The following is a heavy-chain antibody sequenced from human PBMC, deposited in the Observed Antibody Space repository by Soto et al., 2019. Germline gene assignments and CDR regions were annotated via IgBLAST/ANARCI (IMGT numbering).Heavy chain of an antibody. CDR2: ITSGGGKT. Sequence: ESGGGLVQPGGSLRLACAASGFSFSDYAMSWVRQAPGRGLEWVAPITSGGGKTFDADAVKGRFTISRDNSKSTLNLEMQSLRGDDTAVYYCEKRRTNGNYVVNAVDRWGQGTMVTVSS. CDR1: GFSFSDYA. V-gene: IGHV3-23*01. D-gene: IGHD1-7*01. J-gene: IGHJ3*01. CDR3: EKRRTNGNYVVNAVDR.